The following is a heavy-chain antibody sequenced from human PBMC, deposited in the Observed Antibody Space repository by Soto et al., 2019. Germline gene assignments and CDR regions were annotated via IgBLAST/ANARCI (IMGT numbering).Heavy chain of an antibody. Sequence: ESGGGLVQSGGSLRLSCAASGFTFSSYWMSWVRQAPGKGLEWVANIKQDGSEKYYVDSVKGRFTISRDNAKNSLYLRMNSLRAEDTAVYYCARAPPYYYYGMDVWGQGTTVTVSS. V-gene: IGHV3-7*03. CDR2: IKQDGSEK. CDR3: ARAPPYYYYGMDV. CDR1: GFTFSSYW. J-gene: IGHJ6*02.